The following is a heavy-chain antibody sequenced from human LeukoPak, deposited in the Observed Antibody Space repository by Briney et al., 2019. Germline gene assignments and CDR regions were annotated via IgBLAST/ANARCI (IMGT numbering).Heavy chain of an antibody. D-gene: IGHD5-24*01. CDR3: AKSQWLQFDAYDM. Sequence: GGSLRLSCVASGFPFTTYWMGWVRQAPGKGLEWVANIKQDGSETYYVDSVKGRFTVSRDDAKDSLFLQMNSLRVEDTAVYYCAKSQWLQFDAYDMWGRGTMVTVS. CDR1: GFPFTTYW. J-gene: IGHJ3*02. CDR2: IKQDGSET. V-gene: IGHV3-7*02.